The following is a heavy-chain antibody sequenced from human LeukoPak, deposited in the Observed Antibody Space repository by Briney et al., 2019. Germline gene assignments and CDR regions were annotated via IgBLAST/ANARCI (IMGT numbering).Heavy chain of an antibody. V-gene: IGHV3-30-3*01. J-gene: IGHJ4*02. CDR1: GFTFSRYA. D-gene: IGHD3-10*01. Sequence: GGSLRLSCAVSGFTFSRYAMNWVRQAPGKGLEWVAVTSYDGSNKYYADSVKGRFTISRDNSKNTLYLQMNSLRAEDTAVYYCAKDQDYYGSGSWLIDYWGQGTLVTVSS. CDR3: AKDQDYYGSGSWLIDY. CDR2: TSYDGSNK.